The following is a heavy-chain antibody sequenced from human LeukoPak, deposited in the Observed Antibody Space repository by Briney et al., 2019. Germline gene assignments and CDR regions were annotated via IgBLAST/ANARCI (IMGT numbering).Heavy chain of an antibody. CDR1: GYIFTSYT. V-gene: IGHV1-3*01. CDR3: AREGRYGDYGEY. J-gene: IGHJ4*02. Sequence: ASVKVSCKASGYIFTSYTIHWVRQAPGQRLEWMGWINAGNGDIKYSQKFQGRVTITRDTSATTAYMELSSLRSEDTAVYYCAREGRYGDYGEYWGQGTLVTVSS. D-gene: IGHD4-17*01. CDR2: INAGNGDI.